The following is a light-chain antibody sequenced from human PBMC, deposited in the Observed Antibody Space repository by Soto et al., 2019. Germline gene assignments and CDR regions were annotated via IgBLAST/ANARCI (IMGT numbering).Light chain of an antibody. V-gene: IGKV1-39*01. CDR1: QSISTY. Sequence: EIQMTQSPSSLSASVGDRVTITCRASQSISTYLNWYQQKPGKAPNLLIYAASSLQSGVPSXXSGSGSGTDFTLTISSLQPEDFATYYCQQSYRAPRTFGQGTEVDIK. CDR3: QQSYRAPRT. CDR2: AAS. J-gene: IGKJ1*01.